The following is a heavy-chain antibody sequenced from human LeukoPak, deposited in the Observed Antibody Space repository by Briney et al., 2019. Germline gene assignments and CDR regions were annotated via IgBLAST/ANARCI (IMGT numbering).Heavy chain of an antibody. D-gene: IGHD1-26*01. V-gene: IGHV4-39*01. CDR1: GGSIGSSAYS. CDR2: VFHSGGT. CDR3: ARSKSGSYHSPFDY. Sequence: PSETLSLTCSVSGGSIGSSAYSWGWIRQAPGKGLEWIGNVFHSGGTYYNPSLQSRVTISIDTSKNQFFLKMTSMTATDTALYYCARSKSGSYHSPFDYWGQGTLLIVSS. J-gene: IGHJ4*02.